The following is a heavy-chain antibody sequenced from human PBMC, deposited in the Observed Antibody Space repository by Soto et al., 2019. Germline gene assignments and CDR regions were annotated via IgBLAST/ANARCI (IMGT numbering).Heavy chain of an antibody. J-gene: IGHJ4*02. CDR2: MNPNSGNT. Sequence: QVQLAQSGAEVKKPGASVKVSCKASGNSFTSYDINWVRQATGQGLEWMGWMNPNSGNTGYAQKFQGRVTMTRNTSISTAYMELTSLRSDDTAVYYCARGRRSGGSCYLYWGQGTLVTVSS. V-gene: IGHV1-8*01. CDR1: GNSFTSYD. D-gene: IGHD2-15*01. CDR3: ARGRRSGGSCYLY.